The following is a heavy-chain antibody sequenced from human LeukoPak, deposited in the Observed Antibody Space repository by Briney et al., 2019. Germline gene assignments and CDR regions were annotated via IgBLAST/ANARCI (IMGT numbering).Heavy chain of an antibody. V-gene: IGHV3-48*03. CDR3: AKSGDYPSYFDY. Sequence: GGSLRLSCAASGFTFSSYEMNWVRQAPGKGLEWVSYISSSGSTIYYADFVKGRFTISRDNAKNSLYLQMNSLRAEDTAVYYCAKSGDYPSYFDYWGQGTLVTVSS. CDR1: GFTFSSYE. D-gene: IGHD4-17*01. J-gene: IGHJ4*02. CDR2: ISSSGSTI.